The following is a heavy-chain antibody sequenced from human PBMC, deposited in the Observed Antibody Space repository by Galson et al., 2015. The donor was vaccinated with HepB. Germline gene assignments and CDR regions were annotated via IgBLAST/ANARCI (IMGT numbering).Heavy chain of an antibody. V-gene: IGHV3-21*01. CDR3: ASGYDSLYYYYYMDV. D-gene: IGHD5-12*01. CDR1: GFTFSSYS. CDR2: ISSSSSYI. Sequence: SLRLSCAASGFTFSSYSMNWVRQAPGKGLEWVSSISSSSSYIYYADSVKGRLTISRDNARNSLYLQMNSLRAEDTAVYYCASGYDSLYYYYYMDVWGKGTTVTVSS. J-gene: IGHJ6*03.